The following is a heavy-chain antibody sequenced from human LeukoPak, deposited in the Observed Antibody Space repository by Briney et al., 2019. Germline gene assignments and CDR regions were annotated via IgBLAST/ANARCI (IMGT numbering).Heavy chain of an antibody. CDR2: IDIPGNT. V-gene: IGHV3-13*01. Sequence: PGGSLRLSCAASGFTLSSYDMHWVRQATGKGLEWVSGIDIPGNTYYPDSVKGRFTMSRESAKNSLYLQMNSLRAGDTAVYYCAKSRRMIRYFDWLLPTFDYWGQGTLVTVSS. CDR3: AKSRRMIRYFDWLLPTFDY. CDR1: GFTLSSYD. J-gene: IGHJ4*02. D-gene: IGHD3-9*01.